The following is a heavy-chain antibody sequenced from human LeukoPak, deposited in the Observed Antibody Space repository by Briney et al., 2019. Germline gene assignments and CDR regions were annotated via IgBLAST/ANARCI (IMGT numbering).Heavy chain of an antibody. V-gene: IGHV1-46*01. CDR1: GYTFTSYY. CDR2: INPSGGST. J-gene: IGHJ4*02. D-gene: IGHD6-13*01. CDR3: ASHRPPGYSSSWYFDY. Sequence: GASVKVSCKASGYTFTSYYMHWVRQAPGQGLEWMGIINPSGGSTSYAQKFQGRVTMTRDTSTSTVYMELSSLRSEDTAVYYCASHRPPGYSSSWYFDYWGQGTLVTVSS.